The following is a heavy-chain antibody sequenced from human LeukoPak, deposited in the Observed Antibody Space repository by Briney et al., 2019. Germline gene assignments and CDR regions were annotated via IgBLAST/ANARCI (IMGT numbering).Heavy chain of an antibody. CDR2: FDPEDGET. J-gene: IGHJ4*02. V-gene: IGHV1-24*01. Sequence: ASVKVSCKVSGYTLTELSMHWVRQAPGKGLEWMGGFDPEDGETIYAQKFQGRVTMTEDTSTDTAYMELSSLRSEDTAVYYCATDLPVVPAAKGVFVYWGQGTLVTVSS. CDR3: ATDLPVVPAAKGVFVY. D-gene: IGHD2-2*01. CDR1: GYTLTELS.